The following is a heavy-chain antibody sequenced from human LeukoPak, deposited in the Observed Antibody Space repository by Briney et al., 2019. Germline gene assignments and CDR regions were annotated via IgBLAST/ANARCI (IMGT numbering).Heavy chain of an antibody. V-gene: IGHV1-8*01. D-gene: IGHD3-22*01. CDR2: MNPNSGNT. Sequence: ASVKVSCKASGYTFTSYDINWVRQATGQGLEWMGWMNPNSGNTGYAQKFQGRVTMTRNTSISTAYMELSSLRSEDTAVYYCASGKKGLDYNDSSGYPHYYYYYGMDVWGQGTTVTVSS. J-gene: IGHJ6*02. CDR1: GYTFTSYD. CDR3: ASGKKGLDYNDSSGYPHYYYYYGMDV.